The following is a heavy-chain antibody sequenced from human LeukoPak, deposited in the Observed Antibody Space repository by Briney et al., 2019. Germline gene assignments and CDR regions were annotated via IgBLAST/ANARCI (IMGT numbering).Heavy chain of an antibody. CDR3: ARRNDFWSGYYAFDY. Sequence: HGESLKISCKGSGYSFTSYWIGWVRQMPGKGLEWMGIIYPGDSDTRYSPSFQGQVTTSADKSISTAYLQWSSLKASDTAMYYCARRNDFWSGYYAFDYWGQGTLVTVSS. V-gene: IGHV5-51*01. CDR2: IYPGDSDT. J-gene: IGHJ4*02. CDR1: GYSFTSYW. D-gene: IGHD3-3*01.